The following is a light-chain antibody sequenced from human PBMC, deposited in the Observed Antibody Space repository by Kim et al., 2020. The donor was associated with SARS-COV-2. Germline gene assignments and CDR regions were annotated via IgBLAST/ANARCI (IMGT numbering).Light chain of an antibody. V-gene: IGLV2-14*04. J-gene: IGLJ2*01. Sequence: SITISCIGTSSDIGGYNFVSWYQQRPGKAPKLIIYDVTKRPSGVSDRLSGSKSGNTASLTFSGLQAEDEADYYCSSYTSGSTFVVFGGGTQLTVL. CDR1: SSDIGGYNF. CDR2: DVT. CDR3: SSYTSGSTFVV.